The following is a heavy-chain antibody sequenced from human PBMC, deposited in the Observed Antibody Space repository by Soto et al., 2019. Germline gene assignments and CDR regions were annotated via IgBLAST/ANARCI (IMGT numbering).Heavy chain of an antibody. D-gene: IGHD5-12*01. CDR1: GDSISSYY. V-gene: IGHV4-59*01. CDR2: IYYSGNT. J-gene: IGHJ4*02. Sequence: SETLSLTCTVSGDSISSYYWSWIRQPPGKGLEWIAYIYYSGNTNYNPSLKGRATISVDTSKNQFSLKLSSVTAADTAVYYCARLGLRATFDYWGQGTLVTVSS. CDR3: ARLGLRATFDY.